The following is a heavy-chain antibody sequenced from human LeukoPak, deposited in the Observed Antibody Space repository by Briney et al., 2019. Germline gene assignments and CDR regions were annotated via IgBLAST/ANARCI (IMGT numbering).Heavy chain of an antibody. CDR3: AKDWGFATVVGPTD. Sequence: GGSLRLSCAASGFTFSNYWMNWVRQAPGKGLEWVANIKQDGGEKSYVDSVKGRFTISRDNAKNSLHLQMNSLRAEDTAVYYCAKDWGFATVVGPTDWGQGTLVTVSS. J-gene: IGHJ4*02. CDR1: GFTFSNYW. D-gene: IGHD6-19*01. V-gene: IGHV3-7*03. CDR2: IKQDGGEK.